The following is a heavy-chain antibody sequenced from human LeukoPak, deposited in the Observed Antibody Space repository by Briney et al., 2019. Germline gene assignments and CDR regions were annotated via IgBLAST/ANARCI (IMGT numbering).Heavy chain of an antibody. V-gene: IGHV3-23*01. CDR3: AKVTYGSGTYGAFDY. Sequence: AGGSLRLSCAASGFTFSSHGMSWVRQAPGKGLEWVSNINGSGDNTYYADSVKGRFTISRDNSKNTLYLQMNSLRAEDTAVYYCAKVTYGSGTYGAFDYWGQGTLVTVSS. CDR2: INGSGDNT. J-gene: IGHJ4*02. CDR1: GFTFSSHG. D-gene: IGHD3-10*01.